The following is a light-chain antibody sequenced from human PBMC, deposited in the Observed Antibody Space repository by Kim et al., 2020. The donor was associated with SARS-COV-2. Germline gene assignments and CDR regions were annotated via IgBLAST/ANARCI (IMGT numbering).Light chain of an antibody. CDR3: QQYNNWPPIT. V-gene: IGKV3-15*01. Sequence: SPGERAILSCRASQSVSSNLAWYQQKPGQAPRLLIYGASTRATGIPARFSVSGSGTEFTLTISSLQSEDFAVYYCQQYNNWPPITFGQGTRLEIK. CDR1: QSVSSN. CDR2: GAS. J-gene: IGKJ5*01.